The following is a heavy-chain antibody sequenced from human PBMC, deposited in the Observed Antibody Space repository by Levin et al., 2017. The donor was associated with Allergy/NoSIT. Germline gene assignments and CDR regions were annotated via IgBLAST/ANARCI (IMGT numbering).Heavy chain of an antibody. V-gene: IGHV4-39*01. Sequence: SETLSLTCTVSGGSISSSSYYWGWIRQPPGKGLEWIGSIYYSGSTYYNPSLKSRVTISVDTSKNQFSLKLSSVTAADTAVYYCARPMIDSGIAVAGDGYDAFDIWGQGTMVTVSS. J-gene: IGHJ3*02. CDR3: ARPMIDSGIAVAGDGYDAFDI. D-gene: IGHD6-19*01. CDR1: GGSISSSSYY. CDR2: IYYSGST.